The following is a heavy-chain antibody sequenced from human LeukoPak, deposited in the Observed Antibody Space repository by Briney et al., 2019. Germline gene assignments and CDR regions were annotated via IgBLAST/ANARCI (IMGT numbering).Heavy chain of an antibody. Sequence: SGTLSLTCGVSGGSISSTNWWTWVRQPPGEGLEWIGEVNLSGRTNYNPSPESRVTMSVDMSENHISLKLTSVTAADTAVYYYAREGGPYRPLDYSGQGTLVTVSS. CDR1: GGSISSTNW. CDR2: VNLSGRT. V-gene: IGHV4-4*02. CDR3: AREGGPYRPLDY. J-gene: IGHJ4*02.